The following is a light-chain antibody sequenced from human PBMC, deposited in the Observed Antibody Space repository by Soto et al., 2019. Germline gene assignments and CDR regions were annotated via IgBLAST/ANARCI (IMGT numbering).Light chain of an antibody. J-gene: IGKJ4*01. V-gene: IGKV1-33*01. CDR2: DAS. Sequence: IQITQSPSSLSASVGCRAPITCQASQDISNYLNWYQQKKGKAPELLIHDASNLEAGVPSRFSGSGSGTDFSLTISSPQHEDIVTYYCQQYDKPPLTFGGGTQGDI. CDR3: QQYDKPPLT. CDR1: QDISNY.